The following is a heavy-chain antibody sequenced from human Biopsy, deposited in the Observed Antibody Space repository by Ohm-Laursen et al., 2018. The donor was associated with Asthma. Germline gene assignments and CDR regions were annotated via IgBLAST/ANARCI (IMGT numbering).Heavy chain of an antibody. CDR2: LIPVLGTP. Sequence: SVKVSCKASGDSFSNYAISWVRQAPGQGLEWMGGLIPVLGTPDHAQMFEGRVTITADESTSTAYMELSSLSSEDTAVYYCERGYSGSDRIVYYYSGLEVWGQGTPVTVSS. D-gene: IGHD5-12*01. V-gene: IGHV1-69*13. CDR3: ERGYSGSDRIVYYYSGLEV. CDR1: GDSFSNYA. J-gene: IGHJ6*02.